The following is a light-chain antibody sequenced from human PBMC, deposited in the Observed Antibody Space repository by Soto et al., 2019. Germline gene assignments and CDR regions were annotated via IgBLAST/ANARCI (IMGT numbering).Light chain of an antibody. Sequence: QSVLTQPPSASGPPGQRVTISCSGSSSNIGSNNVNWYQQLPGTAPKLLMYSNNQRPSGVPDRFSGSKSGTPASLAISGLQSEDEADYYCAAWDDSLNGLVFGGGTKVTVL. CDR2: SNN. CDR1: SSNIGSNN. V-gene: IGLV1-44*01. CDR3: AAWDDSLNGLV. J-gene: IGLJ2*01.